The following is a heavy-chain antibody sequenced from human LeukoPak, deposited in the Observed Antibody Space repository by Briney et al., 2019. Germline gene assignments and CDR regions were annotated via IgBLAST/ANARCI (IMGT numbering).Heavy chain of an antibody. V-gene: IGHV3-74*01. CDR1: RFTFSTYW. CDR2: INSDGSST. D-gene: IGHD1-26*01. Sequence: PGGSLRLSCAASRFTFSTYWMHWVRQAPGKGLVWVSRINSDGSSTGYADSVKGRFTISRDNAKNTLYLQMNSLRAEDTAVYYCAKGHGWEASYYYYYMDVWGKGTTVTISS. CDR3: AKGHGWEASYYYYYMDV. J-gene: IGHJ6*03.